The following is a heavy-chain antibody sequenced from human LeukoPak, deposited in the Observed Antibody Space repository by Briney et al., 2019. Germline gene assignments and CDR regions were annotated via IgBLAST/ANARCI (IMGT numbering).Heavy chain of an antibody. CDR3: AREFGVNWFDP. Sequence: ASETLSLTCTVSGGSISSSSYHWGWIRQPPGKGLEWIGSIYYSGSTYYNPSLKSRVTISVDTSKNQFSLKLSSVTAADTVVYYCAREFGVNWFDPWGQGTLVTVSS. J-gene: IGHJ5*02. V-gene: IGHV4-39*02. CDR2: IYYSGST. D-gene: IGHD3-10*01. CDR1: GGSISSSSYH.